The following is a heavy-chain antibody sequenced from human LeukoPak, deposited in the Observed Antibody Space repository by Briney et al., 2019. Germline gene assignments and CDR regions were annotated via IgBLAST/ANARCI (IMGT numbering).Heavy chain of an antibody. V-gene: IGHV4-59*08. Sequence: PSETLSLTCAVYGGSFSSYYWSWIRQPPGKGLEWIGYIYYSGSTNYNPSLKSRVTISVDTSKNQFSLKLSSVTAADTAVYYCARRAVAGTEFDPWGQGTLVTVSS. CDR1: GGSFSSYY. CDR2: IYYSGST. J-gene: IGHJ5*02. D-gene: IGHD6-19*01. CDR3: ARRAVAGTEFDP.